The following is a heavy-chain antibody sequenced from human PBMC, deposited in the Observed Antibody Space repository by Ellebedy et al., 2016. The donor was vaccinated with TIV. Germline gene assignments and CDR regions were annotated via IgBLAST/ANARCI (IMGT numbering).Heavy chain of an antibody. J-gene: IGHJ4*02. Sequence: PGGSLRLSCAASGFTLNRYALNWVRQAPGTGLEWVAFIWYDGSNKYYGDSVKGRFTISRDNAKNSLFLQMSSLRGEDTGVYYCARDHSAAFFDYWGQGILVTVSS. V-gene: IGHV3-33*08. CDR3: ARDHSAAFFDY. CDR1: GFTLNRYA. CDR2: IWYDGSNK.